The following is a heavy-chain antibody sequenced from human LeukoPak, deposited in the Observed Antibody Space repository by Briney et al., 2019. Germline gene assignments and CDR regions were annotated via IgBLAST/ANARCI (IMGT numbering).Heavy chain of an antibody. J-gene: IGHJ4*02. Sequence: QTGGSLRLSCAASGLTVSSNCMSWVRQAPGKGLEWVAVISYDGSNKYYADSVKGRFTISRDNSKNTLYLQMNSLRAEDTAVYYCAKPLEPLTLGDFDYWGQGTLVTVSS. D-gene: IGHD3-16*01. CDR1: GLTVSSNC. CDR3: AKPLEPLTLGDFDY. CDR2: ISYDGSNK. V-gene: IGHV3-30*18.